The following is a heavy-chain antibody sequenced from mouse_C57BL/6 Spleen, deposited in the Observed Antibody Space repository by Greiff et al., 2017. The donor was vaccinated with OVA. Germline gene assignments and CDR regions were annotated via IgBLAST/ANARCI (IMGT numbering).Heavy chain of an antibody. V-gene: IGHV1-69*01. Sequence: QVHVKQPGAELVMPGASVKLSCKASGYTFTSYWMHWVKQRPGQGLEWIGEIDPSDSYTNYNQKFKGKSTLTVDKSSSTAYMQLSSLTSEDSAVYYCARGELGRFDYWGQGTTLTVSS. CDR3: ARGELGRFDY. J-gene: IGHJ2*01. CDR1: GYTFTSYW. CDR2: IDPSDSYT. D-gene: IGHD4-1*01.